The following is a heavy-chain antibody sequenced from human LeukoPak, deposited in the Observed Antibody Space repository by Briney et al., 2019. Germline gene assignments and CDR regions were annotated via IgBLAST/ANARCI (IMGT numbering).Heavy chain of an antibody. J-gene: IGHJ4*02. D-gene: IGHD5-24*01. Sequence: PGRSLRLSCTTSGFSFDDYAMHWVRQAPGKGLEWVSGISWNSRSVDYADSVKGRFTISRDNSKNTLYLQMNSLRAEDTAMYYCARGPLTGRWPDMGFDYWGQGTLVTVSS. CDR3: ARGPLTGRWPDMGFDY. CDR1: GFSFDDYA. V-gene: IGHV3-9*01. CDR2: ISWNSRSV.